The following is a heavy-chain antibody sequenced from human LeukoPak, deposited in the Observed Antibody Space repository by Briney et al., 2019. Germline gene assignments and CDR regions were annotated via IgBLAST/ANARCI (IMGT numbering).Heavy chain of an antibody. Sequence: GASVKVSCKASGYTFTSYDINWVRQAPGQGLEWMGRINPNSGGTNYAQKFQGRVTMTRDTSISTAYMELSRLRSDDTAVYYCARGYGDFNYFDYWGQGTLVTVSS. D-gene: IGHD4-17*01. J-gene: IGHJ4*02. CDR2: INPNSGGT. V-gene: IGHV1-2*06. CDR1: GYTFTSYD. CDR3: ARGYGDFNYFDY.